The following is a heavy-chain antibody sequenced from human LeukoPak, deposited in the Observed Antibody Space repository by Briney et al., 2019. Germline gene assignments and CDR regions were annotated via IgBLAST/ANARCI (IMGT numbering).Heavy chain of an antibody. J-gene: IGHJ4*02. CDR2: ISGSGGST. D-gene: IGHD3-10*01. V-gene: IGHV3-23*01. Sequence: GGSLRLSXAASGFTFSSYAMSWIRQAPGKGLEWVSAISGSGGSTYYADSVKGRFTISRDNSKNTLYLQMISLRAEDTAVYYCAKDRFIFDYWGQGTLVTVSS. CDR1: GFTFSSYA. CDR3: AKDRFIFDY.